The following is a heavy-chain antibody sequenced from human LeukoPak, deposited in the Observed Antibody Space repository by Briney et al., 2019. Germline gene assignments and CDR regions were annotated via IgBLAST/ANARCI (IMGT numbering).Heavy chain of an antibody. CDR2: IKQDGSEK. Sequence: GGSLRLSCAASGFTFSSYWMSWVRQAPGKGLEWVANIKQDGSEKYYVDSVKGRFTISRDNAKNSLYLQMNSLRAEDTAVYYCAREYYDSSGYYLAPLYYYYYYGMDVWGQGTTVTVSS. CDR1: GFTFSSYW. V-gene: IGHV3-7*01. D-gene: IGHD3-22*01. J-gene: IGHJ6*02. CDR3: AREYYDSSGYYLAPLYYYYYYGMDV.